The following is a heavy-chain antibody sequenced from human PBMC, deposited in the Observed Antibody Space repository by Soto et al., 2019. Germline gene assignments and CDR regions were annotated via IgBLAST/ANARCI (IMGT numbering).Heavy chain of an antibody. CDR3: ARSYYGSGKGYYYYYGMDV. CDR1: GGTFSSYA. CDR2: IIPIFGTA. D-gene: IGHD3-10*01. V-gene: IGHV1-69*01. J-gene: IGHJ6*02. Sequence: QVQLVQSGAEVKKPGSSVKVSCKASGGTFSSYAISWVRQAPGQGLEWMGGIIPIFGTANYAQKFQGRVKITADESTSTAYMELSSLRSEDTAVYYCARSYYGSGKGYYYYYGMDVWGQGTTVTVSS.